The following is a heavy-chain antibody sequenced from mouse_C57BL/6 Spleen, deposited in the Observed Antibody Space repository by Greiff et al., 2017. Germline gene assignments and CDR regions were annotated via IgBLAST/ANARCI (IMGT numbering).Heavy chain of an antibody. J-gene: IGHJ3*01. V-gene: IGHV1-50*01. CDR2: IDPSDSYT. Sequence: QVQLQQPGAELVKPGASVKLSCKASGYTFTSYWMQWVKQRPGQGLEWIGEIDPSDSYTNYNQKFKGKATLTVDTSSSTAYMQLSSLTSEDSAVYCCARTGAYWGQGTLVTVSA. CDR3: ARTGAY. CDR1: GYTFTSYW.